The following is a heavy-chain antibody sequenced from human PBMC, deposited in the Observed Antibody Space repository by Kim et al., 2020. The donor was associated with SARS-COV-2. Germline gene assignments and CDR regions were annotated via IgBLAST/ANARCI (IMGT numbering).Heavy chain of an antibody. CDR2: ISVYNGKT. Sequence: KVSCKSSDYTFTDYGITWVRQAPGQGLEWLGWISVYNGKTVYPQKVQGRVTMTADTSSSTAYMELRGLRSDDTAVYYCARVVFRKSMIGNAFDIWGPG. J-gene: IGHJ3*02. CDR1: DYTFTDYG. CDR3: ARVVFRKSMIGNAFDI. V-gene: IGHV1-18*04. D-gene: IGHD2-8*01.